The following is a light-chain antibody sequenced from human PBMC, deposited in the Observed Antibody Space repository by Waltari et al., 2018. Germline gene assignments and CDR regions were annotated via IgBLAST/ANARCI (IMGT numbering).Light chain of an antibody. V-gene: IGLV2-14*01. J-gene: IGLJ3*02. CDR2: DVS. CDR3: NSYTGSSSWV. Sequence: QSALTQPASVSGSPGQSITISCTGTNSDVGFYNYVSWYQQHPGKAPKLLIYDVSVRPSGVLNRFSGSKAGNTASLTIAGLQAEDESDYYCNSYTGSSSWVFGGGTRLTVL. CDR1: NSDVGFYNY.